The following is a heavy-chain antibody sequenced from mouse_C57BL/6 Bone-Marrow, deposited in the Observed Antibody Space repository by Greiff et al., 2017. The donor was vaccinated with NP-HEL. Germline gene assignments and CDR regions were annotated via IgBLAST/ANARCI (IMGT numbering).Heavy chain of an antibody. CDR3: GRKRVPFDY. J-gene: IGHJ2*01. Sequence: VQLQQSGPVLVKPGASVKMSCKASGYTFTDYYMNWVKQSHGKSLEWIGVINPYNGGTSYNQKFKGKATLTVDKSSSTAYMELNSLTYEDSAVYYCGRKRVPFDYWGQSTTLTVSS. CDR1: GYTFTDYY. V-gene: IGHV1-19*01. CDR2: INPYNGGT.